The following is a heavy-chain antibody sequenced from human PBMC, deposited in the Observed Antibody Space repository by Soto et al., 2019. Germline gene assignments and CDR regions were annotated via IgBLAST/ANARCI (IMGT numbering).Heavy chain of an antibody. CDR2: IWYDASNK. V-gene: IGHV3-33*01. J-gene: IGHJ4*02. CDR3: ARDCAGYGSGWYQRGGFDY. Sequence: QVQLVESGGGVVQPGRSLRLSCAASGFTFSSYGMHWVRQAPGKGLEWVAVIWYDASNKYYADSVKGRFTISRDNSKNTLYLKMNSLRAEDMAVYYCARDCAGYGSGWYQRGGFDYWGQGTLVTVSS. CDR1: GFTFSSYG. D-gene: IGHD6-19*01.